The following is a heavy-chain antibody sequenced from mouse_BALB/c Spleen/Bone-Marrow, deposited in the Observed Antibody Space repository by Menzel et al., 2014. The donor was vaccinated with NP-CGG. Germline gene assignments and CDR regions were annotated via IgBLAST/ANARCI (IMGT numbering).Heavy chain of an antibody. CDR3: ARRRGYDYAFDY. CDR2: IRSGGTDT. Sequence: EVQLVESGGGLVKPGGSLKLSCAASGFAFXSYDMSWVRQTPEKRLEWVATIRSGGTDTYYPDSVKGRITISRDNARNTLYLQMSSLRSEDTALYYCARRRGYDYAFDYWGQGTTLTVSS. CDR1: GFAFXSYD. D-gene: IGHD2-4*01. J-gene: IGHJ2*01. V-gene: IGHV5-9*02.